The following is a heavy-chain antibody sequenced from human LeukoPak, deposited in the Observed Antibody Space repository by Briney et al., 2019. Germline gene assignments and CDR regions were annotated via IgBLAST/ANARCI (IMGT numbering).Heavy chain of an antibody. V-gene: IGHV3-53*01. J-gene: IGHJ4*02. CDR2: IYSGGST. Sequence: GGSLRLSCAASGFTVSSNYMSWVRQAPGKGLEWGSVIYSGGSTYYADSVKGRFTISRDNSKNTLYLQMNSLRAEDTAVYYCAKEYSSSSSHFDYWGQGTLVTVSS. CDR1: GFTVSSNY. D-gene: IGHD6-6*01. CDR3: AKEYSSSSSHFDY.